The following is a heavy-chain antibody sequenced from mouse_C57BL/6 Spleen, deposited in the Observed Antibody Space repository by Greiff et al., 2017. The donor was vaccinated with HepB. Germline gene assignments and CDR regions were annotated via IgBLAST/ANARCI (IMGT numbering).Heavy chain of an antibody. V-gene: IGHV2-9-1*01. CDR3: AGYYYDYGGYYAMDY. D-gene: IGHD2-4*01. Sequence: VQLVESGPGLVAPSQSLSITCTVSGFSLTSYAISWVRQPPGKGLEWLGVIWTGGGTNYNSALKSRLSISKDNSKSQVFLKMNSLQTDDTARYYCAGYYYDYGGYYAMDYWGQGTSVTVSS. CDR2: IWTGGGT. J-gene: IGHJ4*01. CDR1: GFSLTSYA.